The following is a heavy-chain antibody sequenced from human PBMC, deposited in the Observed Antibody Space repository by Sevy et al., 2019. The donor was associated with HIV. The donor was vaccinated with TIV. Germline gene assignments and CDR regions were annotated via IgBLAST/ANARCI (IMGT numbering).Heavy chain of an antibody. CDR1: GFSFSDYN. J-gene: IGHJ5*02. Sequence: GGSLRLSCAASGFSFSDYNMNWVRQAPGKGLEWVSSISSGSVHMNYADSIKGRFTISRDNAKNSLYLHVNSLRAEDTAVYYCAREQWLDHWGQGTLVTVSS. CDR3: AREQWLDH. CDR2: ISSGSVHM. V-gene: IGHV3-21*01.